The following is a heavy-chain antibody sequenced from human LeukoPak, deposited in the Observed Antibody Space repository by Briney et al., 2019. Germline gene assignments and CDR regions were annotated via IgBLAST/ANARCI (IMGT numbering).Heavy chain of an antibody. CDR2: ISAYNGNT. CDR1: GYTFTSYG. Sequence: GASVKVSCKASGYTFTSYGISWVRQAPGQGLEWMGWISAYNGNTNYAQKLQGRVTMTTDTSTSTAYMELRSLRSDDTAVYYCARDRGFASSRLVCGGDCSPDYWGQGTLVTVSS. J-gene: IGHJ4*02. V-gene: IGHV1-18*01. CDR3: ARDRGFASSRLVCGGDCSPDY. D-gene: IGHD2-21*02.